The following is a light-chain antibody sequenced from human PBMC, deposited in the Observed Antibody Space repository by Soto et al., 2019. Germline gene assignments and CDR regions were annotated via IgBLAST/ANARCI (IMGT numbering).Light chain of an antibody. Sequence: QSVLTQPPSVSGSPGQSVTISCTGTSTDFVAYNRVSWYQQPPGTAPKLMIYHVTYRPSGVSNRYSGSKSGNSASLTISGLQADDEADYYCCSLTTSHTYVFGSGTKLTVL. CDR2: HVT. V-gene: IGLV2-18*02. CDR1: STDFVAYNR. CDR3: CSLTTSHTYV. J-gene: IGLJ1*01.